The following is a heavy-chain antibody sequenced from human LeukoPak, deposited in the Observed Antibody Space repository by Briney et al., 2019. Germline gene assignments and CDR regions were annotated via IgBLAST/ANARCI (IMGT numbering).Heavy chain of an antibody. D-gene: IGHD1-26*01. V-gene: IGHV1-46*01. J-gene: IGHJ4*02. Sequence: GASLKVSCTASGYTFTSYYMHWVRQAPGQGLEWMGIINPSGRSTSYAQKFQGRVTMTRDTSTSTVYMELSSLSSEDTAVYYCARDRGGNYRYYFDYWGQGTLVTVPS. CDR3: ARDRGGNYRYYFDY. CDR1: GYTFTSYY. CDR2: INPSGRST.